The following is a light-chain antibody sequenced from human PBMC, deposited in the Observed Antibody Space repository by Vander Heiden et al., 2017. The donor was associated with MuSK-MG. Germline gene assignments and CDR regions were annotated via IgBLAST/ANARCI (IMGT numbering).Light chain of an antibody. Sequence: DIVMTQSPLSLPVTPGEPASISCRSSQSLLHTNGYNYLSWYLQKPGQSPQLLIYLTSSRVSGVPARFSGSGSGTDFTLKISRGEADDVGVYYCMQQIQIPITLGRGHDWRLN. CDR2: LTS. V-gene: IGKV2-28*01. J-gene: IGKJ5*01. CDR3: MQQIQIPIT. CDR1: QSLLHTNGYNY.